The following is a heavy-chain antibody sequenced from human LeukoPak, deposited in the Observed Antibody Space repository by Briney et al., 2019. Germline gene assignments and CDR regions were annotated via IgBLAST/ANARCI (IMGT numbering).Heavy chain of an antibody. CDR3: ARDLATGEGQWLPTGPRFDP. CDR2: IYYSGST. V-gene: IGHV4-39*07. J-gene: IGHJ5*02. D-gene: IGHD6-19*01. CDR1: GGSISSSSYY. Sequence: SETLSLTCTVSGGSISSSSYYWGWIRQPPGKGLEWIGSIYYSGSTYYNPSLKSRVTISVDTSKNQFSLKLSSVTAADTAVYYCARDLATGEGQWLPTGPRFDPWGQGTLVTVSS.